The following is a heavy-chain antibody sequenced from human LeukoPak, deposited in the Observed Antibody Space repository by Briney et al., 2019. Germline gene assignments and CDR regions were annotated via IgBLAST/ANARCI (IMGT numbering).Heavy chain of an antibody. V-gene: IGHV4-4*02. J-gene: IGHJ4*02. D-gene: IGHD3-9*01. CDR1: GGSISSSTW. CDR2: VFYSGST. CDR3: ASGGLVSRYLDH. Sequence: SSETLSLTCAVSGGSISSSTWWTWVRPPPGKGLEWIGEVFYSGSTNSNPSLKSRLTMSVDKSKHEFSLKLTSVTAADTAVYYCASGGLVSRYLDHWGQGTLVTVSP.